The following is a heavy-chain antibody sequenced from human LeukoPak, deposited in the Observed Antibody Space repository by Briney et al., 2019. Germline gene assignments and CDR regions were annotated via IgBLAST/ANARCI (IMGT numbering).Heavy chain of an antibody. V-gene: IGHV3-21*01. Sequence: SGGSLRLSCAASGFTFSSYSMNWVRQAPGKGLEWVSSISSSSSYIYYADSVKGRFTISRDNAKNSLYLQMNSLRAVDTAVYYCAREIVSSNSFDNWGQGTLVTVSS. CDR3: AREIVSSNSFDN. CDR2: ISSSSSYI. D-gene: IGHD2-2*01. J-gene: IGHJ4*02. CDR1: GFTFSSYS.